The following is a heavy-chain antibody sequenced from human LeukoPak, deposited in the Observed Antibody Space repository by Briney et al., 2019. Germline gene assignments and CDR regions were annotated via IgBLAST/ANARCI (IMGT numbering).Heavy chain of an antibody. J-gene: IGHJ3*02. CDR2: IYYSGST. CDR3: ARALSSGWSGHDAFDI. V-gene: IGHV4-59*01. CDR1: GGSITSYY. Sequence: SETLSLTCTVSGGSITSYYWSWIRPPPGKGLEWIGYIYYSGSTNYNPSLKSRVTISVDTSKNQFSLKLRSVTAADTALYYCARALSSGWSGHDAFDIWGQGTMVTVSS. D-gene: IGHD6-19*01.